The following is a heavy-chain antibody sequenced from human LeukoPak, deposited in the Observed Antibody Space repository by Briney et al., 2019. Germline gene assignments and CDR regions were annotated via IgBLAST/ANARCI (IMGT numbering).Heavy chain of an antibody. CDR3: VSLVDTAMIKTMFDY. CDR1: GGSFSGYY. Sequence: SETLSLTCAVYGGSFSGYYWSWIRQPPGKGLEWIGEINHSGSTNYNPSLKSRVTISEDTSNNQFSLKLSSVTAADTAVYFCVSLVDTAMIKTMFDYWGQGTLVTVSS. V-gene: IGHV4-34*01. J-gene: IGHJ4*02. CDR2: INHSGST. D-gene: IGHD5-18*01.